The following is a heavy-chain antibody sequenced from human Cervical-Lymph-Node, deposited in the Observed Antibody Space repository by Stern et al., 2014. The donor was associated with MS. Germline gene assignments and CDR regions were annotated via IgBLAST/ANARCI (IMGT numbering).Heavy chain of an antibody. CDR2: ISGSGDNT. CDR1: GFTFRSYD. V-gene: IGHV3-23*04. D-gene: IGHD1-20*01. J-gene: IGHJ4*02. Sequence: EVQLVESGGGLVQPGGSLRLSCVASGFTFRSYDMSWVRQAPGKGLEWVSSISGSGDNTYYSDSVKGRFTISRDNSKNTLYLQMNTLRAEDTAVYYCTKISPFITGTADYWGQGTLVTVSS. CDR3: TKISPFITGTADY.